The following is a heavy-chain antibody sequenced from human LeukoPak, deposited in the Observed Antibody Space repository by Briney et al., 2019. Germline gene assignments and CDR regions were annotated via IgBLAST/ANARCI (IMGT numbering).Heavy chain of an antibody. V-gene: IGHV4-39*01. CDR3: ARLEGTPRDFWSGSEPRYFDY. Sequence: SETLSLTCTVSGVSISSSSYYWGWIRQPPGKGLEWIGSIYYSGTTYYNPSLKSRVTISVDTSKNLFSLKLSSVTAADTAVYYCARLEGTPRDFWSGSEPRYFDYWGQGTLVTVSS. CDR2: IYYSGTT. J-gene: IGHJ4*02. D-gene: IGHD3-3*01. CDR1: GVSISSSSYY.